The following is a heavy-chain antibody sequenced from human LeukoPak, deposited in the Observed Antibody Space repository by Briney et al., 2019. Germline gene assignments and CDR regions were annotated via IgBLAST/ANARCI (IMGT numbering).Heavy chain of an antibody. CDR3: ATAEVYDSSGYSFDY. V-gene: IGHV1-24*01. Sequence: ASVKVSCKASGGTFSSYAISWVRQAPGQGLEWMGGFDPEDGETIYAQKFQGRVTMTEDTSTDTAYMELSSLRSEDTAVYYCATAEVYDSSGYSFDYWGQGTLVTVSS. CDR2: FDPEDGET. CDR1: GGTFSSYA. J-gene: IGHJ4*02. D-gene: IGHD3-22*01.